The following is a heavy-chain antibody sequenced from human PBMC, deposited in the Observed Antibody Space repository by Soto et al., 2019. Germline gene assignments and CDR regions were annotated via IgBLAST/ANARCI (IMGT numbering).Heavy chain of an antibody. J-gene: IGHJ4*02. CDR2: IAHDGNIK. D-gene: IGHD6-19*01. CDR1: EFSFSSYV. CDR3: AKKGGGSGSYDYLDN. Sequence: QVQLVESGGGVVQPGTSLRLSCEVSEFSFSSYVLHWVRQTPGRGLEWVAVIAHDGNIKIYADSVKGRFTISRDNSKNTLFLQMNSLKTEDTAVYYCAKKGGGSGSYDYLDNWGEGTLVTVSS. V-gene: IGHV3-30-3*02.